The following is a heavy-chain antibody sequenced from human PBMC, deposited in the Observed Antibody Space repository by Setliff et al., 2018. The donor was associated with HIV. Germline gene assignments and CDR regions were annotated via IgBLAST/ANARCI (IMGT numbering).Heavy chain of an antibody. CDR2: INHSGST. CDR1: GGSFSAYY. D-gene: IGHD6-19*01. J-gene: IGHJ3*02. CDR3: AREERGWSNRGAFDI. V-gene: IGHV4-34*01. Sequence: ETLSLTCAVSGGSFSAYYWSWIRQPPGEGLEWIGEINHSGSTNYNPSLKSRVTISIDTSRKQFSLRLNSVTAADTAIYYCAREERGWSNRGAFDIWGQGTMVTVSS.